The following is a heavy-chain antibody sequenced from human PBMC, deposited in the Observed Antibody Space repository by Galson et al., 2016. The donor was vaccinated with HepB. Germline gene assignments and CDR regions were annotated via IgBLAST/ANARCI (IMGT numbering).Heavy chain of an antibody. D-gene: IGHD5-12*01. Sequence: SETLSITCTVSGGSISSYYWSWIRQPPGKGLEWIGYLYNSGSTNYNPSLKSRLTISVDTSKSQFSLKVNSVTAADTAVYYCARAPRGGGTITFDYWGQGTLVTVSS. CDR1: GGSISSYY. J-gene: IGHJ4*02. CDR2: LYNSGST. V-gene: IGHV4-59*01. CDR3: ARAPRGGGTITFDY.